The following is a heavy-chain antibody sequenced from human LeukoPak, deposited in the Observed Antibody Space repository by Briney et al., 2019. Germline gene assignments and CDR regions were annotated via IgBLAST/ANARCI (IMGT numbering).Heavy chain of an antibody. Sequence: GGSLRLSCAASGFTFSSYAMHWVRQAPGKGLEWVAVISYDGSNKYYADSVKGRFTISRDNSKNTLYLQMNSLRAEDTAVYYCARVSSGLRDDSSGYFDYWGQGTLVTVSS. CDR1: GFTFSSYA. CDR2: ISYDGSNK. CDR3: ARVSSGLRDDSSGYFDY. J-gene: IGHJ4*02. D-gene: IGHD3-22*01. V-gene: IGHV3-30-3*01.